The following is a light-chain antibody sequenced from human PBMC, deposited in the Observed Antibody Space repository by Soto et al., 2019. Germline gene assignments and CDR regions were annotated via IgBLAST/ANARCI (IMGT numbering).Light chain of an antibody. CDR1: SGDITDNKY. J-gene: IGLJ1*01. Sequence: QSALTQPPSASGSPGQSVTISCTGTSGDITDNKYVSWFQQHPGKAPKLLIYEINKRPSGVPHRFSGSKSGNTASLTVSGLQADDESDYYCHSYVGSNNYFFATGTKLTVL. CDR2: EIN. CDR3: HSYVGSNNYF. V-gene: IGLV2-8*01.